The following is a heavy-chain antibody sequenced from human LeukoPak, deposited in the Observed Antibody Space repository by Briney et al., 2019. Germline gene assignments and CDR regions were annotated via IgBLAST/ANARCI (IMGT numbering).Heavy chain of an antibody. V-gene: IGHV3-21*01. CDR2: ISSSSSYI. D-gene: IGHD6-19*01. CDR3: ARGITVAGSPHYYFDY. Sequence: GGSLRLSCAASGFTFSSYNMNWVRQAPGKGLEWVSSISSSSSYIFYADSVKGRFTISRDNATNSLHLQMNSLRAEDTAVYYCARGITVAGSPHYYFDYWGQGTLVTVSS. CDR1: GFTFSSYN. J-gene: IGHJ4*02.